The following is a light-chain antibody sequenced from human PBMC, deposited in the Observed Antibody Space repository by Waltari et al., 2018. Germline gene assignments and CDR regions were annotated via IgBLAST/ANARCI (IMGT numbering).Light chain of an antibody. J-gene: IGLJ3*02. Sequence: QSALTQPASVSGSPGQSITISCTGTSSDVGGYNYVPWYQQHPGKAPRLMIYEVSNRPSGVSSRFAVSKSGNTASLTISGLQAEDEADYYCSSYTSSGTLVFGGGTKVTVL. CDR2: EVS. V-gene: IGLV2-14*01. CDR1: SSDVGGYNY. CDR3: SSYTSSGTLV.